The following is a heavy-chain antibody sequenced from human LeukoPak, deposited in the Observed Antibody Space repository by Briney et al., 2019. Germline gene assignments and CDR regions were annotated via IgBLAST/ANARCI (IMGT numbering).Heavy chain of an antibody. D-gene: IGHD6-13*01. J-gene: IGHJ4*02. CDR2: ISSSSSYI. V-gene: IGHV3-21*01. CDR1: GFTFSSYS. CDR3: AASPGIAAAGTG. Sequence: GGSLRLSCAASGFTFSSYSMNWVRQAPGKGLEWVSSISSSSSYIYYADSVKGRFTISRDNAKDSLYLQMNSLRAEDTAVYYCAASPGIAAAGTGGGQGTLVTVSS.